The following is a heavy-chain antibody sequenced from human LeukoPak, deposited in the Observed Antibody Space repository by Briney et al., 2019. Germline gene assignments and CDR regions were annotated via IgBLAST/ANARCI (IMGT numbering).Heavy chain of an antibody. Sequence: PGGSLRLSCAASGFTFSSYAMSWVRQAPGKGLEWVSAISGSGGSTYYADSVKGRFTISRDNSKITLYLQMNSLSAEDTAVYYCAKAITYYYDSSGLAPWGQGTLVTVSS. D-gene: IGHD3-22*01. CDR1: GFTFSSYA. CDR3: AKAITYYYDSSGLAP. V-gene: IGHV3-23*01. CDR2: ISGSGGST. J-gene: IGHJ5*02.